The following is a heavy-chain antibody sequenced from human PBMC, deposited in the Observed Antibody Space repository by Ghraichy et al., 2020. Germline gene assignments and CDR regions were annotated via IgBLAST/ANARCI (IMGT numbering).Heavy chain of an antibody. CDR1: GFTLSKYS. CDR3: ARAELRGGAPFGMDV. J-gene: IGHJ6*02. Sequence: GGSLRLFCAASGFTLSKYSMNWVRQAPGKGLEWLSYINTSGSAKYDADSVKGRFTVSRDNAKNSLFLQMNSLRDEDTAVYYCARAELRGGAPFGMDVWGQGTTVTVSS. CDR2: INTSGSAK. V-gene: IGHV3-48*02. D-gene: IGHD1-26*01.